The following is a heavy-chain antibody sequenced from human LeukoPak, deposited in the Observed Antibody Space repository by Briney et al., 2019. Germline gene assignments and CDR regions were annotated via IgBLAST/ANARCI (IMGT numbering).Heavy chain of an antibody. J-gene: IGHJ6*03. CDR2: IIPIFGTA. CDR1: GGTFSSYA. Sequence: GASVKVSCKASGGTFSSYAISWVRQAPGQGLEWMGGIIPIFGTANYAQKFQGRVTMTRNTSISTAYMELSSLRSEDTAVYYCARGDIRIWTTGHSSMDVWGKGTTVTVSS. V-gene: IGHV1-69*05. CDR3: ARGDIRIWTTGHSSMDV. D-gene: IGHD3-9*01.